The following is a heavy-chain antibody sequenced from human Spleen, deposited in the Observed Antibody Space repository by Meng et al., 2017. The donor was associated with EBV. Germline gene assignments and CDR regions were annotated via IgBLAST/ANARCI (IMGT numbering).Heavy chain of an antibody. J-gene: IGHJ4*02. Sequence: QGHLQQGGTGLLKPSETLALTCAVYGGSFSGYYWSWIRQSPGKGLEWIGEINHSRDTHYSPSLKSRVTLSVDTSRNEFSLKLRSVTAADTAIYFCAYNNYSPRFDYWGQGILVTVSS. CDR1: GGSFSGYY. CDR2: INHSRDT. D-gene: IGHD5-24*01. CDR3: AYNNYSPRFDY. V-gene: IGHV4-34*01.